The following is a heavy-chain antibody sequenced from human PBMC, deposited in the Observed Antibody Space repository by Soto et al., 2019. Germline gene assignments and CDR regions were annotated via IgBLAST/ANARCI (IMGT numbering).Heavy chain of an antibody. J-gene: IGHJ4*02. Sequence: QVQLVESGGGVVQPGRSLRLSCAASGFTFSSYGMHWVRQAPGKGLEWVAVISYDGSNKYYADSVKGRFTISRDNSKNTLYLQMNSLRAEDTAVYYCAKDSGEWESNFDYWGQGTLVTVSS. D-gene: IGHD1-26*01. V-gene: IGHV3-30*18. CDR1: GFTFSSYG. CDR3: AKDSGEWESNFDY. CDR2: ISYDGSNK.